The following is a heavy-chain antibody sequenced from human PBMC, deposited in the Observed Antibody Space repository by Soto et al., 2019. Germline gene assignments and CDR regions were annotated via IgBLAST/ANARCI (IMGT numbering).Heavy chain of an antibody. CDR3: ARAEAVAVSFDY. CDR1: GFTFSSYD. V-gene: IGHV3-13*01. J-gene: IGHJ4*02. Sequence: GGSLRLSCAASGFTFSSYDMHWVRQATGKGLEWVSAIGTAGDTYYPGSVKGRFTISRENAKNSLYLQMNSLRAGDTAVYYCARAEAVAVSFDYWGQGTLVTVSS. CDR2: IGTAGDT. D-gene: IGHD6-19*01.